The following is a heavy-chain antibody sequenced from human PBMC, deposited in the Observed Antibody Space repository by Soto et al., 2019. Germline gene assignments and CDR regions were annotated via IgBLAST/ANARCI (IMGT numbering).Heavy chain of an antibody. CDR1: GDSISSTRW. CDR3: ARLGGSYAVPHFDY. J-gene: IGHJ4*02. V-gene: IGHV4-59*08. Sequence: SETLSLTCTVSGDSISSTRWWTWIRQPPGKGLEWMGYIYYSGTTTNYNPSLKSRVTLSVDTSKNQFSLKLSSVTAADTAVYYCARLGGSYAVPHFDYWGQGTLVTVSS. CDR2: IYYSGTT. D-gene: IGHD1-26*01.